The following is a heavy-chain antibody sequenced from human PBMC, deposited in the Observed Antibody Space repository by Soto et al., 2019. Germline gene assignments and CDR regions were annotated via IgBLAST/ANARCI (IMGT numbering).Heavy chain of an antibody. CDR1: GGSISSGGYS. J-gene: IGHJ4*02. V-gene: IGHV4-30-2*01. D-gene: IGHD2-15*01. Sequence: QLQLQESGSGLVKPSQTLSLTCAVSGGSISSGGYSWSWIRQPPGKGLEWIGYIYHSGSTYYNPSLNSRVTTSVDMSKNQFSLKLSSVTAADTAVHYCDRGQVVHSPYCGQVTLVTVSS. CDR3: DRGQVVHSPY. CDR2: IYHSGST.